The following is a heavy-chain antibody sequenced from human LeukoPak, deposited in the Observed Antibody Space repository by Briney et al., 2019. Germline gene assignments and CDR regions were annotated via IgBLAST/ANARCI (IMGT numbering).Heavy chain of an antibody. V-gene: IGHV1-2*06. Sequence: ASVKVSCKASGYTFTGYYMHWVRQAPGQGLEWMGRINPNSGGTNYAQKFQGRVTMTRDTSISTAYTELSRLRSVDTAVYYCARVSKVLAVAGTSDYWGQGTLVTVSS. J-gene: IGHJ4*02. CDR3: ARVSKVLAVAGTSDY. CDR2: INPNSGGT. D-gene: IGHD6-19*01. CDR1: GYTFTGYY.